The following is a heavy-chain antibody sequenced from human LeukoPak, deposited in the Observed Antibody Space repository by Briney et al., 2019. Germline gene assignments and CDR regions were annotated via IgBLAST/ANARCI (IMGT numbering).Heavy chain of an antibody. CDR2: INWSNGST. CDR1: GYTFSSYA. J-gene: IGHJ4*02. Sequence: GGSLRLSCAASGYTFSSYAMSCGSQAPGKRLEWVSGINWSNGSTAYADSVKGRFTISRDNAKNSLYLQMNSLRAEDTALYSCARVAYSAYDYPTLLPPFDYWGQGTLVTVSS. D-gene: IGHD5-12*01. CDR3: ARVAYSAYDYPTLLPPFDY. V-gene: IGHV3-20*04.